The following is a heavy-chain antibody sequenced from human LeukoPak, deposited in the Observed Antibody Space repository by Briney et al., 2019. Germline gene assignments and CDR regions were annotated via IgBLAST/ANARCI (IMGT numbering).Heavy chain of an antibody. J-gene: IGHJ4*02. CDR1: AYTFSNYG. D-gene: IGHD3-10*01. CDR2: ISAYIGNT. V-gene: IGHV1-18*01. CDR3: ARGLDGSGSYYTDY. Sequence: ASVKVSCKASAYTFSNYGFNWVRQAPGHGREGMGWISAYIGNTTYAQKPQGRFTMSTDTSTSTAYMELRSVTSDDTAVYYCARGLDGSGSYYTDYWGQGTLVTVSS.